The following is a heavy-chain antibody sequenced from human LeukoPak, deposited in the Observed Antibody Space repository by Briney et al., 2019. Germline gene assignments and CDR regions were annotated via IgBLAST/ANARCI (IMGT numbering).Heavy chain of an antibody. Sequence: AGASLEISCKGSGSIFTSYWISWVRQLPGKGLEWMGRIDPSDSYTNYSPSFQGHVTISADKSISTAYLQWSSLKASDTAMYYCARLYCSGGSCYSRYYGMDVWGKGTTVTVSS. CDR1: GSIFTSYW. CDR3: ARLYCSGGSCYSRYYGMDV. D-gene: IGHD2-15*01. J-gene: IGHJ6*04. V-gene: IGHV5-10-1*01. CDR2: IDPSDSYT.